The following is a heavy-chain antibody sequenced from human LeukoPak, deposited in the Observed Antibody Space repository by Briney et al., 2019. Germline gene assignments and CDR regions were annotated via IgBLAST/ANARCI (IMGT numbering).Heavy chain of an antibody. CDR1: GGSFSGYY. J-gene: IGHJ2*01. CDR2: TNHSGST. Sequence: SETLSLTCAVYGGSFSGYYWNWIRQPPGKGLEWIGETNHSGSTNYNPSLKSRVIISVDTSKNQFSLKLSSVTAADTAVYYCARGRHWYFDLWGRGTLVTVSS. CDR3: ARGRHWYFDL. V-gene: IGHV4-34*01.